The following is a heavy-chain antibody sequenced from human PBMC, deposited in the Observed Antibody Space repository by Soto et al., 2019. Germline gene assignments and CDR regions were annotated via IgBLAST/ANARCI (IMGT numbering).Heavy chain of an antibody. V-gene: IGHV3-30*18. D-gene: IGHD1-7*01. Sequence: GGSLRLSCQASGFNFDNYGMHWVRQAPGKGLEWVAVITYDGSNKYYADSVKGRFTISRDNSKNTLSLHLNTLKPEDMAVYHCAKDRVGGTFYTPLGFWGQGTLVTVSS. CDR1: GFNFDNYG. J-gene: IGHJ4*02. CDR2: ITYDGSNK. CDR3: AKDRVGGTFYTPLGF.